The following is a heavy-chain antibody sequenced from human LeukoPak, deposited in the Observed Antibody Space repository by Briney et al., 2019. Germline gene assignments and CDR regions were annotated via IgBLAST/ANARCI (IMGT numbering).Heavy chain of an antibody. CDR3: SREGGVAAKIDP. D-gene: IGHD2-15*01. Sequence: SVKVSCKASGGTFSSYAISWVRQAPGQGLEWMGRIIPILGIANYAQKFQGRVTITADKSTSTAYMELSSLRSEDTAVYYCSREGGVAAKIDPWGQGTLVTVSS. CDR2: IIPILGIA. V-gene: IGHV1-69*04. J-gene: IGHJ5*02. CDR1: GGTFSSYA.